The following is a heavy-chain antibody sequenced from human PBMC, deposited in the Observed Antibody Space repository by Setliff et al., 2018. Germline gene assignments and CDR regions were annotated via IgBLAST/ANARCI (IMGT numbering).Heavy chain of an antibody. V-gene: IGHV4-59*11. CDR3: ASLTLRGYSYGYEAFDI. Sequence: SETLSLTCTVSGGSISSHYWRWIRQPPGKGLEWIGSIYYSGSTNYNPSLKCRVTISVDTSKNQFSLKLSSVTAADTAVYYCASLTLRGYSYGYEAFDIWGHGTMVTVSS. J-gene: IGHJ3*02. D-gene: IGHD5-18*01. CDR1: GGSISSHY. CDR2: IYYSGST.